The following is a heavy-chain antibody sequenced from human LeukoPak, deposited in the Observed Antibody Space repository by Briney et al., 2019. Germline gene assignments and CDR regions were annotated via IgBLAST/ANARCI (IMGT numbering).Heavy chain of an antibody. V-gene: IGHV1-69*01. Sequence: ASVKVSCTASGGTFSSYAISWVRQAPGQGLEWMGGIIPIFGTANYAQKFQGRVTITADESTSTAYMELSSLRSEDSAVYYCARVVGATTHYYYYGMDVWGQGTTVTVSS. CDR2: IIPIFGTA. J-gene: IGHJ6*02. D-gene: IGHD1-26*01. CDR3: ARVVGATTHYYYYGMDV. CDR1: GGTFSSYA.